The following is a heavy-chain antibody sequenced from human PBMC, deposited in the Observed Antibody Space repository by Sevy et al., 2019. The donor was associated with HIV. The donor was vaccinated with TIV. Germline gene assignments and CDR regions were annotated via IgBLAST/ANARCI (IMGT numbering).Heavy chain of an antibody. D-gene: IGHD3-16*01. CDR2: IYYSGST. Sequence: SETLSLTCTVSGGSISSYYWSWIRQPPGKGLEWIGYIYYSGSTNYKPSLKSRVTISVDTSKNQFSLKLSSVTAADTAVYYSASVEGGSLNFDYWGQGTLVTVSS. V-gene: IGHV4-59*01. CDR3: ASVEGGSLNFDY. CDR1: GGSISSYY. J-gene: IGHJ4*02.